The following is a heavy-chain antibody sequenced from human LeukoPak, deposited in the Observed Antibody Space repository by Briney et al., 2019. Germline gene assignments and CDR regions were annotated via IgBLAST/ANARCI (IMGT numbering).Heavy chain of an antibody. V-gene: IGHV1-8*01. Sequence: ASVKVSCKASGYTFTSYDINWVRQATGQGLEWMGWMNPNSGNTGYAQTFQGRVTMTRNTSIRKAYMEMSRLRSEDTAVYYCARPRSGYYFDYWGQGTLVTVSS. CDR3: ARPRSGYYFDY. CDR2: MNPNSGNT. J-gene: IGHJ4*02. D-gene: IGHD3-10*01. CDR1: GYTFTSYD.